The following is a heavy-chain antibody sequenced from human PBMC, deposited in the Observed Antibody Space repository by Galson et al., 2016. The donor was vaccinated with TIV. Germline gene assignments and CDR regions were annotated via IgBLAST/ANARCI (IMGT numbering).Heavy chain of an antibody. Sequence: SLRLSCAASGFSFSAFGMHWVRQAPGKGLELVAYIRSDGFAQNYADSVKGRFTVSRDNSKNTVYLQMNSLRADDTGVYYCARDSATENPGKNYYYYSGMNVWGQGTTVTVSS. D-gene: IGHD5-24*01. V-gene: IGHV3-30*02. CDR1: GFSFSAFG. CDR2: IRSDGFAQ. CDR3: ARDSATENPGKNYYYYSGMNV. J-gene: IGHJ6*02.